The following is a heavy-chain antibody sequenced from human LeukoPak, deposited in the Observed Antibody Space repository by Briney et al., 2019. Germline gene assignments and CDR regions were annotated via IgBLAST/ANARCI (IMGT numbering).Heavy chain of an antibody. CDR1: GGSISSSSYY. J-gene: IGHJ4*02. CDR2: IYYSGST. V-gene: IGHV4-39*07. CDR3: SRGLSDVY. Sequence: SETLSLTCTVSGGSISSSSYYWGWIRQPPGKGLQWIGSIYYSGSTYYHPSLKSRVTLSIDTSKSQFSLKLNSVTAADTAVYYCSRGLSDVYWGQGTLVTVSS.